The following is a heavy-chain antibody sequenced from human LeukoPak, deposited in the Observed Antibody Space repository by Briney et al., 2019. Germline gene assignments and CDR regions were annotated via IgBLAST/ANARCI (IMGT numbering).Heavy chain of an antibody. V-gene: IGHV4-34*01. CDR2: INHSGST. J-gene: IGHJ6*02. Sequence: SETLSLTCAVYGGSFSGYYWSWIRQPPGKGLEWIGEINHSGSTNYNPSLKSRVTISVDTSKNQFSLKLSSVTAADTAVYYCARLFFTMVRGGGNYYYGMDVWGQGTTVTVSS. D-gene: IGHD3-10*01. CDR1: GGSFSGYY. CDR3: ARLFFTMVRGGGNYYYGMDV.